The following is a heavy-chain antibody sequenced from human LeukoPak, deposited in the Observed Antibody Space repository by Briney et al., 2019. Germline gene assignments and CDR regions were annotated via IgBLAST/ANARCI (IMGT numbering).Heavy chain of an antibody. CDR2: IYHSGST. D-gene: IGHD3-16*01. CDR3: ARIFGGFDDAFDI. J-gene: IGHJ3*02. Sequence: SETLSLTCTVSGYSISSGYYWGWIRQPPGKGLEWIGSIYHSGSTYYNPSLKSRVTISVDTSKNQFSLKLSSVTAADTAVYYCARIFGGFDDAFDIWGQGTMVTVSS. V-gene: IGHV4-38-2*02. CDR1: GYSISSGYY.